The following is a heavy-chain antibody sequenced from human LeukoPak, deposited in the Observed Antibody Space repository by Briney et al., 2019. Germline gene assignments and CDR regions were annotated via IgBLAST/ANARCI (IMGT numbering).Heavy chain of an antibody. CDR1: GGSISSSSYY. V-gene: IGHV4-39*07. D-gene: IGHD1-26*01. J-gene: IGHJ3*02. CDR2: IYYSGST. Sequence: PSETLSLTCTVSGGSISSSSYYWGWIRQPPGKGLEWIGSIYYSGSTYYNPSLKSRVTISVDTSKNQFSLKLSSVTAADTAVYYCARERQGYSGSYLYAFDIWGQGTMVTVSS. CDR3: ARERQGYSGSYLYAFDI.